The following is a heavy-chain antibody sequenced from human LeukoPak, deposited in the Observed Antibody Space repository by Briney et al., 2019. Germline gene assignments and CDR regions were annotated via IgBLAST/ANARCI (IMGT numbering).Heavy chain of an antibody. CDR2: ISYDGSNK. V-gene: IGHV3-30*18. CDR3: AKGPKFHIVVVFQH. Sequence: GGSLRLSCAASGFTFSSYGMHWVRQAPGKGLEWVAVISYDGSNKYYADSVKGRFTISRDNSKNTLYLQMNSLRAEDTAVYYCAKGPKFHIVVVFQHWGQGTLVTVSS. CDR1: GFTFSSYG. J-gene: IGHJ1*01. D-gene: IGHD2-15*01.